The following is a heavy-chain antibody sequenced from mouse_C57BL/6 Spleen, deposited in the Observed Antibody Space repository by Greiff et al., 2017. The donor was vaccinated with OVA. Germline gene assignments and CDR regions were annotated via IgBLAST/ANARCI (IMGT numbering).Heavy chain of an antibody. Sequence: VQLQQSGAELVRPGSSVKLSCKASGYTFTSYWMHWVKQRPIQGLEWIGNIDPSDSETHYNQKFKDKATLTVDKSSSTAYMQLSSLTSEDSAVYYCARSKTAQAFFAYWGQGTLVTVSA. J-gene: IGHJ3*01. V-gene: IGHV1-52*01. CDR1: GYTFTSYW. CDR2: IDPSDSET. D-gene: IGHD3-2*02. CDR3: ARSKTAQAFFAY.